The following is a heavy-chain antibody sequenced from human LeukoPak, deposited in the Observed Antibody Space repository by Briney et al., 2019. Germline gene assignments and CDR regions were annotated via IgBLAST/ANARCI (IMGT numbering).Heavy chain of an antibody. J-gene: IGHJ5*01. CDR3: ARNHGGWFDS. D-gene: IGHD4-23*01. CDR1: GGSISNSY. V-gene: IGHV4-59*01. CDR2: IYYSGTT. Sequence: SETLSLTCTVSGGSISNSYWSWIRQPPGKGLEWIGYIYYSGTTKYNPSLKSRVTISVDTSKNQFSLKLNSVTAADTAVYYCARNHGGWFDSWGQGTLVTVSS.